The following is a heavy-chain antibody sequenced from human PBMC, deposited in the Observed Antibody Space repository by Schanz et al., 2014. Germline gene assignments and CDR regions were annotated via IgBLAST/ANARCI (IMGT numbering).Heavy chain of an antibody. Sequence: QVQLVESGGGVVQPGRSLRLSCGASGFTFSDYGTHWVRQAPGEGLEWVAFISYDGSFEDYLDSVKGRFTISRDNSKNTLYLQMSSLRGEDTAVYYCAKDLEPQCGGDCPLTWGQGTLVTVSS. D-gene: IGHD2-21*02. CDR3: AKDLEPQCGGDCPLT. V-gene: IGHV3-30*18. CDR2: ISYDGSFE. CDR1: GFTFSDYG. J-gene: IGHJ4*02.